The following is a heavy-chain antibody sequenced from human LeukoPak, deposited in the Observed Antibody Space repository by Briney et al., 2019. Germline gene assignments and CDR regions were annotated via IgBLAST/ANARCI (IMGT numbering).Heavy chain of an antibody. CDR1: GGSISSGGYY. CDR3: ARDSLYYYASSGDDAFDI. CDR2: IYYSGST. D-gene: IGHD3-22*01. J-gene: IGHJ3*02. V-gene: IGHV4-31*03. Sequence: SSQTLSLTCTVSGGSISSGGYYWSWIRQHPGKGLEWIGYIYYSGSTYYNPSLKSRVTISVDTSKNQFSLKLSSVTAADTAVYYCARDSLYYYASSGDDAFDIWGQGTMVTVSS.